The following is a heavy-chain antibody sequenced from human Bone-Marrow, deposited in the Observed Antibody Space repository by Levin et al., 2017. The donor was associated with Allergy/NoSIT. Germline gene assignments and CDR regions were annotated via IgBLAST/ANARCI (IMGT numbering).Heavy chain of an antibody. J-gene: IGHJ4*02. CDR2: ISGIDDTT. D-gene: IGHD5-12*01. CDR1: GFTFSRYD. CDR3: TRGSTAEYSGACTNDY. Sequence: GESLKISCVASGFTFSRYDFNWVRQAPGKGLEWVSYISGIDDTTYYADSVRGRFTISRDDAKNSLYLQLNSLRAEDTAVYYCTRGSTAEYSGACTNDYWGQGTLVTVSS. V-gene: IGHV3-48*03.